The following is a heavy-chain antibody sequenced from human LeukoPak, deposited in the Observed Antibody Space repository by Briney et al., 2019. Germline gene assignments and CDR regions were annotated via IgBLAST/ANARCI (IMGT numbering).Heavy chain of an antibody. CDR3: ARGRVGATSHSNWFFDL. CDR2: MNPNSGNT. Sequence: ASVTVSCKFSGYTVTRYDINWVRQATGQRLEGMGWMNPNSGNTGYAQKFQGRVTMTSDTSITTAYMDLSSLTSEDTAVYYCARGRVGATSHSNWFFDLWGRGTPVTVSS. CDR1: GYTVTRYD. D-gene: IGHD1-26*01. V-gene: IGHV1-8*01. J-gene: IGHJ2*01.